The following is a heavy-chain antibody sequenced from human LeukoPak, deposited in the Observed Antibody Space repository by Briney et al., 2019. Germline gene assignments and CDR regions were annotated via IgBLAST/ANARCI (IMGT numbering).Heavy chain of an antibody. Sequence: SETLSLTCTVSGGSISSSSYYWGWIRQPPGKGLEWIGSIYYSGITYYNPSLKSRVTISVDTSKNQFSLKLSSVTAADTAVYYCARHVAGIDIFDYWGQGTLVTVSS. CDR3: ARHVAGIDIFDY. V-gene: IGHV4-39*01. CDR2: IYYSGIT. J-gene: IGHJ4*02. CDR1: GGSISSSSYY. D-gene: IGHD6-19*01.